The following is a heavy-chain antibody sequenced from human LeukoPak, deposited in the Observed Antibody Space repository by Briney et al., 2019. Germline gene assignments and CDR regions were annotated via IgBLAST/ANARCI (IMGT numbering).Heavy chain of an antibody. Sequence: GGSLGLSCAASGFTFSGYIMNWVRQAPGKGLEWVSFIGSTGNPIYYADSVKGRFTVSRDNAKNSLYLQMNSLRAEDTAVYYCARDQWLDYWGQGTLVTVSS. CDR3: ARDQWLDY. J-gene: IGHJ4*02. CDR2: IGSTGNPI. D-gene: IGHD6-19*01. CDR1: GFTFSGYI. V-gene: IGHV3-48*01.